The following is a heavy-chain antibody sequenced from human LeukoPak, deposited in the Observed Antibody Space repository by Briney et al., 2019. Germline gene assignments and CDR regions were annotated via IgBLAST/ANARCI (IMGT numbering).Heavy chain of an antibody. J-gene: IGHJ2*01. CDR2: INPSGGST. CDR1: GYTFTIYY. V-gene: IGHV1-46*01. Sequence: VASVKVSCKASGYTFTIYYMHWVRQAPGQGLEWMGIINPSGGSTSYAQKFQGRVTMTRDTSTSTVYMELSSLRSEDTAVYYCTIAAAGTTDWYFDLWGRGTLVTVSS. CDR3: TIAAAGTTDWYFDL. D-gene: IGHD6-13*01.